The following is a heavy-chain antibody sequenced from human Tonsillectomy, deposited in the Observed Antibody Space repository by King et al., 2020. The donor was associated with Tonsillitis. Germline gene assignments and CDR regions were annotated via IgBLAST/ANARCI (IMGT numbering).Heavy chain of an antibody. J-gene: IGHJ4*02. CDR2: INTISSST. Sequence: VQLVESGGGLVQSGGSLRLSCAASVFTFSSYSMNWVRQAPGKGREWGSFINTISSSTYYADSVKGRFTISRDNAKHSLYLQMDRLRDEDTAVYYCARDWKFMGLDYWGQGALVTVSS. CDR3: ARDWKFMGLDY. D-gene: IGHD1-1*01. V-gene: IGHV3-48*02. CDR1: VFTFSSYS.